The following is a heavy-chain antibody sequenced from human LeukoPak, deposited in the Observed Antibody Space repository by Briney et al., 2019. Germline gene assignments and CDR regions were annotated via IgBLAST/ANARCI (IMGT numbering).Heavy chain of an antibody. CDR3: AKGHAPSGSYADY. CDR2: ISYDGSNK. J-gene: IGHJ4*02. V-gene: IGHV3-30*04. CDR1: GFTFSSYA. Sequence: GGSLRLSCAASGFTFSSYALHWVRQAPGKGLDWVAGISYDGSNKYYADSVKGRFTISRDNSKNTLYLQMNSLRAEDTAVYYCAKGHAPSGSYADYWGQGTLVTVSS. D-gene: IGHD1-26*01.